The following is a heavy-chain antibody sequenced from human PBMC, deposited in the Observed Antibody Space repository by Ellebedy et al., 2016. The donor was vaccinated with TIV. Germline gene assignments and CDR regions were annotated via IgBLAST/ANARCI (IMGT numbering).Heavy chain of an antibody. Sequence: GESLKISXAASRFTFNNYAMNWVRQAPGKGLEWVSYISSSSSTIHYADSVKGRFTISRDNAKNSLYLQMNSLRDEDTAVYYCARDRDSNWLFDYWGQGTLVTVSS. CDR1: RFTFNNYA. CDR2: ISSSSSTI. D-gene: IGHD6-13*01. V-gene: IGHV3-48*02. J-gene: IGHJ4*02. CDR3: ARDRDSNWLFDY.